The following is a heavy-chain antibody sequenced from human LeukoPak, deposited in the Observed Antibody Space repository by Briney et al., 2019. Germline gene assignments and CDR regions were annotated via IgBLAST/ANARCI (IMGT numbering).Heavy chain of an antibody. CDR2: IRYDGSNK. CDR3: AKDSGYYDVWSGYYYFDY. Sequence: PGGSLRLSCAASEFTFSDHYMDWVRQAPGKGLEWVAFIRYDGSNKYYADSVKGRFTISRDNSKNTLYLQMNSLRAEDTAVYYCAKDSGYYDVWSGYYYFDYWGQGTLVTVSS. V-gene: IGHV3-30*02. J-gene: IGHJ4*02. CDR1: EFTFSDHY. D-gene: IGHD3-3*01.